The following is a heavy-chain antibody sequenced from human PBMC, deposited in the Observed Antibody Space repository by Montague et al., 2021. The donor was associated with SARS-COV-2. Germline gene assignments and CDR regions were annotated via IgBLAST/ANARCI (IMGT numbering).Heavy chain of an antibody. D-gene: IGHD1-20*01. CDR2: IYNSGST. J-gene: IGHJ4*02. CDR1: GGSISGYY. Sequence: SETLSLTCTVSGGSISGYYWSWFRQSAGKGLEWIGRIYNSGSTSYNPSLKSRVPMSVDTSKTQFSLKLSSVTAADTAVYYCVRDQGRSNWNYPDYWGQGTLVTVSS. V-gene: IGHV4-4*07. CDR3: VRDQGRSNWNYPDY.